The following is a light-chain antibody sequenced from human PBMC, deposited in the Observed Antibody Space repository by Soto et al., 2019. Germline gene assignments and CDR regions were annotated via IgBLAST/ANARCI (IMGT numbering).Light chain of an antibody. J-gene: IGLJ2*01. CDR1: SSDVGGYNY. V-gene: IGLV2-14*01. CDR3: SSYTSSSTVV. CDR2: EGS. Sequence: QSVLTQPASVSGSPGQSITISCTGTSSDVGGYNYVSWYQQHPGKAPKLMIYEGSKRPSGVSNRFSGSKSGNTASLTISGLQAEDGADYYCSSYTSSSTVVFGGGTKLTVL.